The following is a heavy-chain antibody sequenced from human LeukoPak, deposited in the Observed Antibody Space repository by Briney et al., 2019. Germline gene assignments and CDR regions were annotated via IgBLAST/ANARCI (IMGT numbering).Heavy chain of an antibody. CDR3: ASIMVRGVIPPFDY. Sequence: SGGSLRLSCAASGFTFSSYGMHWVRQAPGKGLEWVSVIYSGGSTYYADSVKGRFTISRDNSKNTLYLQMNSLRAEDTAVYYCASIMVRGVIPPFDYWGQGTLVTVSS. J-gene: IGHJ4*02. CDR1: GFTFSSYG. CDR2: IYSGGST. V-gene: IGHV3-66*01. D-gene: IGHD3-10*01.